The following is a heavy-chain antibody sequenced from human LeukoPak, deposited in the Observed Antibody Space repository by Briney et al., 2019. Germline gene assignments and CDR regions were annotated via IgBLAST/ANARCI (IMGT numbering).Heavy chain of an antibody. CDR3: ARAEYQLLADY. CDR2: INRSGST. D-gene: IGHD2-2*01. J-gene: IGHJ4*02. Sequence: PSETLSLTCAVYGGSFSGYYWSWIRQPPGKGLEWIGEINRSGSTNYNPSLKSRVTISVDTSKNQFSLRLSSVTAADTAVYYCARAEYQLLADYWGQGTLVTVSS. V-gene: IGHV4-34*01. CDR1: GGSFSGYY.